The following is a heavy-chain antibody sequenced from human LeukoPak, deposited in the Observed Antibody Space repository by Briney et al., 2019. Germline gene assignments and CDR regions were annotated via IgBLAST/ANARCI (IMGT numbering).Heavy chain of an antibody. CDR1: GFTFSSYA. D-gene: IGHD3-3*01. CDR3: ARSGRSDFWSGYPIDY. Sequence: GGSLRLXCAASGFTFSSYAMHWVRQAPGKALEYVSAISSNGGSTYYANSVKGRFTISRDNSKNTLYLQMGSLRAEDMAVYYCARSGRSDFWSGYPIDYWGQGTLVTVSS. CDR2: ISSNGGST. J-gene: IGHJ4*02. V-gene: IGHV3-64*01.